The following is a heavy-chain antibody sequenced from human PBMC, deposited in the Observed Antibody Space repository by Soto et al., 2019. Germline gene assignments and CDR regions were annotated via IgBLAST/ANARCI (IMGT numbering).Heavy chain of an antibody. CDR1: GYTFTSYY. V-gene: IGHV1-69*13. CDR2: IIPIFGTA. D-gene: IGHD3-22*01. CDR3: AFDSTPGPQDY. Sequence: SVKVSCKASGYTFTSYYMHCARQAPGQGLEWMGGIIPIFGTANYAQKFQGRVTITADESTSTAYMELSSLRSEDTAVYYCAFDSTPGPQDYWGQGTLVTVSS. J-gene: IGHJ4*02.